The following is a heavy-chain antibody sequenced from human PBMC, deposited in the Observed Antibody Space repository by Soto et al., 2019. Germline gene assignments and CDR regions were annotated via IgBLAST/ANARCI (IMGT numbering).Heavy chain of an antibody. Sequence: QVQLVQSGAEVKKPGASVKVSCKASGYTFTSYGISWVRQAPGQGLEWMGWISAYNGNTNYAQKLQGKVTMTTDTSTSTAYMELRSLRSDDTAVYYCARYDILTGYPLSNAFDIWGQGTMVTVSS. CDR3: ARYDILTGYPLSNAFDI. CDR1: GYTFTSYG. J-gene: IGHJ3*02. V-gene: IGHV1-18*04. D-gene: IGHD3-9*01. CDR2: ISAYNGNT.